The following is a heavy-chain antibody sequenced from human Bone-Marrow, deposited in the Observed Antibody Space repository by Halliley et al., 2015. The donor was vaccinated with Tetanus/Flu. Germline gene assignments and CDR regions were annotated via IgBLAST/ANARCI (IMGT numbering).Heavy chain of an antibody. V-gene: IGHV4-4*02. D-gene: IGHD4-4*01. CDR2: VYLRGTP. CDR3: TRPRYSGNYNDAFDI. Sequence: GEVYLRGTPTYTPSLRSRAALGVDRSKNQFSLNLSSVTAADTAVYYCTRPRYSGNYNDAFDIWGPGTVVTVSS. J-gene: IGHJ3*02.